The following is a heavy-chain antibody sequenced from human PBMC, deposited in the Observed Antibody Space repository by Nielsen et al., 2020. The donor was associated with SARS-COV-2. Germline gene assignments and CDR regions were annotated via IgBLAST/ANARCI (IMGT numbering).Heavy chain of an antibody. CDR2: INRDGTVT. J-gene: IGHJ6*02. Sequence: GGSLRLSCAASGFTLSNYNMHWVRQGPGKGLVWVSRINRDGTVTNYPESVKGRFTISRDNGGNILNLQVNSLRAEVTAVYYCVREGDGYHSYYYGLDVWGRGTMVTVSS. D-gene: IGHD5-24*01. CDR1: GFTLSNYN. V-gene: IGHV3-74*01. CDR3: VREGDGYHSYYYGLDV.